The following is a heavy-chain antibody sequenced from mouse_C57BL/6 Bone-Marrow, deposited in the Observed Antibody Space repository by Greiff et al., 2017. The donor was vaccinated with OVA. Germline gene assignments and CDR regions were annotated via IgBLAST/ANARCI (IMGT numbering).Heavy chain of an antibody. CDR2: IRLKSDNYAT. CDR3: TEVWLRDYAMDY. V-gene: IGHV6-3*01. J-gene: IGHJ4*01. CDR1: GFTFSNYW. D-gene: IGHD2-2*01. Sequence: VQLKESGGGLVQPGGSMKLSCVASGFTFSNYWMNWVRQSPEKGLEWVAQIRLKSDNYATHYAESVKGRFTISRDDSKSSVYLQMNNLRAEDTGIYYCTEVWLRDYAMDYWGQGTSVTVSS.